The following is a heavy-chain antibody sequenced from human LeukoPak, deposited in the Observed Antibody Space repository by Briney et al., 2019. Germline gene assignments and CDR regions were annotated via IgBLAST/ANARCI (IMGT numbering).Heavy chain of an antibody. J-gene: IGHJ4*02. V-gene: IGHV4-59*01. Sequence: PETLSLTCTVSGGSISSYYWSWIRQPPGKGLEWIGYIYYSGSTNYNPSLKSRVTISVDTSKNQFSLKLSSVTAADTAVYYCARDAVTHFDYWGQGTLVTVSS. CDR3: ARDAVTHFDY. D-gene: IGHD4-17*01. CDR1: GGSISSYY. CDR2: IYYSGST.